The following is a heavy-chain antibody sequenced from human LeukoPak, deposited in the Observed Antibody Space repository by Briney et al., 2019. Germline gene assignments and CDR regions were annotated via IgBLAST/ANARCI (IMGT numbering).Heavy chain of an antibody. CDR2: ISYDGSNK. V-gene: IGHV3-30*18. CDR3: AKARGNLRANYFDY. D-gene: IGHD1-14*01. CDR1: GFTFSTYG. J-gene: IGHJ4*02. Sequence: GGSLRLSCAASGFTFSTYGMHWVRQAPGKGLEWMAVISYDGSNKYYADSVKGRFTISRDNSKNTLYLQMNSLRAEDTAVYYCAKARGNLRANYFDYWGQGTLVTVSS.